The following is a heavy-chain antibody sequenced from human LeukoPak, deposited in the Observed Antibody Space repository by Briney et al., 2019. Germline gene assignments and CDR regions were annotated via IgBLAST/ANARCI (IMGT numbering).Heavy chain of an antibody. V-gene: IGHV3-23*01. D-gene: IGHD2-15*01. Sequence: GGPLRLSCAVSGFTLTNHGVSWVRQAPGKGLEWVSIITGTGGKYYGDSVKGRFVLSRDNFKNTVYMQMSSLRAEDTATYYCAKDYCRDGNCPFPFLDSWGQGTLVTVSS. J-gene: IGHJ4*02. CDR2: ITGTGGK. CDR3: AKDYCRDGNCPFPFLDS. CDR1: GFTLTNHG.